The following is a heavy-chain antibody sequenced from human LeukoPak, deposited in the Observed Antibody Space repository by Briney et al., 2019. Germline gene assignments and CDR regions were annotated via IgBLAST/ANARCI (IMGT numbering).Heavy chain of an antibody. CDR3: ARVGAATYGMDV. CDR2: IYYSGST. CDR1: GGSISSYY. J-gene: IGHJ6*02. D-gene: IGHD6-13*01. V-gene: IGHV4-59*01. Sequence: SETLSLTCTVSGGSISSYYWSWIRQHPGKGLEWIGYIYYSGSTNYNPSLKSRVTISVDTSKNQFSLKLSSVTAADTAVYYCARVGAATYGMDVWGQGTTVTVSS.